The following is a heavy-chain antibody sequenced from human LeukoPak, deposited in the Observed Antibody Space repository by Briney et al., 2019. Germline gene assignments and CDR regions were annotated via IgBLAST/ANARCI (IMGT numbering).Heavy chain of an antibody. CDR1: GFTFSSYS. D-gene: IGHD5-12*01. V-gene: IGHV3-48*04. CDR3: ARGSIVATVDY. J-gene: IGHJ4*02. CDR2: ISSSSSTI. Sequence: GGSLRLSCAASGFTFSSYSMNWVRQAPGKGLEWVSYISSSSSTIYYADSVKGRFTISRDNAKNSLYLQMNSLRAEDTAVYNCARGSIVATVDYWGQGTLVTVSS.